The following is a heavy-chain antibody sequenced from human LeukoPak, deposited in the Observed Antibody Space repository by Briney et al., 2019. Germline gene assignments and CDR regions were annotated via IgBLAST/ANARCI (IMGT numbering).Heavy chain of an antibody. CDR3: VRSFWGYYFDY. V-gene: IGHV3-30*03. CDR1: GFTFSSYG. CDR2: ISYDGSNK. D-gene: IGHD3-16*01. Sequence: GGSLRLSCAASGFTFSSYGMHWVRQAPGKGLEWVAVISYDGSNKYYADSVKGRFTISRDNSKNTLYLQMNSLRAEDTAVYYCVRSFWGYYFDYWGQGILVTVSS. J-gene: IGHJ4*02.